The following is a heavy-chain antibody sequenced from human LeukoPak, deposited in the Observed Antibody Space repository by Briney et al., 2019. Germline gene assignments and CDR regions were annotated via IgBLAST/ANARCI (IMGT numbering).Heavy chain of an antibody. D-gene: IGHD3-10*01. J-gene: IGHJ4*02. V-gene: IGHV3-53*01. CDR2: IYRDGTI. CDR1: GFSVSSTY. CDR3: ARDQGVGHYFDQ. Sequence: GGSLRLSCGASGFSVSSTYMNWVRQAPGKGLEWVSSIYRDGTIYYGDSVKGRFTVSRDNSKNTLYLQMNSLRDEDTAVYYCARDQGVGHYFDQWGQGTLVTVSS.